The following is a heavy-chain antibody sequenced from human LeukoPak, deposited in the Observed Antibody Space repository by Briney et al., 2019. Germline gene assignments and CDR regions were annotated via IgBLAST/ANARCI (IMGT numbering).Heavy chain of an antibody. CDR2: FDPEDGET. J-gene: IGHJ3*02. V-gene: IGHV1-24*01. CDR3: AAEDDYIWKSYRSLDI. D-gene: IGHD3-16*02. CDR1: GYTLTELS. Sequence: ASVKVSCKVSGYTLTELSMHWVRQAPGKGLEWMGGFDPEDGETNYAQKFQGRVTMTEDTSTDTAYMELSSLRSEDTAVYYCAAEDDYIWKSYRSLDIWGQGTMVTVSS.